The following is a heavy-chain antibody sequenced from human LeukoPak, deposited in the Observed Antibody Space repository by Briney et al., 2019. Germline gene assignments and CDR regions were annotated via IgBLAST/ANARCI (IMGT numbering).Heavy chain of an antibody. V-gene: IGHV3-30-3*01. CDR1: GFTFSNYA. CDR2: ISHDGNNK. CDR3: ERGDGYSYGLTDY. D-gene: IGHD5-18*01. J-gene: IGHJ4*02. Sequence: PGRSLRLSCAASGFTFSNYAMHWVRQAPGKGLEWVALISHDGNNKYYADSVKGRFTISRDNSNNTLYLQMNSLRAEDTAVYRCERGDGYSYGLTDYWGQGTLVTVSS.